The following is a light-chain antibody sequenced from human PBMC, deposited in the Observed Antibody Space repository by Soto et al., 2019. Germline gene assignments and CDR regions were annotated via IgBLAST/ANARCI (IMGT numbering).Light chain of an antibody. CDR1: QSVSSN. J-gene: IGKJ5*01. V-gene: IGKV3-15*01. CDR2: GAS. CDR3: QQYNSYPIT. Sequence: EIVRTQSPATLSVSPGERATLSCRASQSVSSNLAWYQQKPGQAPRLLIYGASTRATGIPARFSGSGSGTEFTLTISSLQPDDFATYYCQQYNSYPITFGQGTRLEIK.